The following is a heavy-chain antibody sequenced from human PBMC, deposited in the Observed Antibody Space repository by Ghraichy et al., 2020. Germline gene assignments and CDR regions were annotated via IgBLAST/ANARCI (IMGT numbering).Heavy chain of an antibody. CDR2: INGGGSNT. CDR3: ARDRGYDYGMDV. Sequence: GGSLRLSCEASGFTFSSYWMHWVRQAPGKGLVWVSRINGGGSNTNYADSVKGRLTISRDNAKNTLYLQMNSLRAEDTAVYYCARDRGYDYGMDVWGQGTTVTVSS. D-gene: IGHD3-10*01. J-gene: IGHJ6*02. CDR1: GFTFSSYW. V-gene: IGHV3-74*01.